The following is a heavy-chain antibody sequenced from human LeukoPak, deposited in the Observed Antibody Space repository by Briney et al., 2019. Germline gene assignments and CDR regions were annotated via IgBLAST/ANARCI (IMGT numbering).Heavy chain of an antibody. CDR1: GFXLSSNY. Sequence: PGGSLRLSCAASGFXLSSNYISWVRQAPGKGLEWVSVIYSGGGTYYADSVKGRFTISRDNSKNTVYLQMNSLRAEDTAVYYCATETDDYWGQGTLVTVSS. CDR3: ATETDDY. V-gene: IGHV3-66*01. CDR2: IYSGGGT. D-gene: IGHD2-21*02. J-gene: IGHJ4*02.